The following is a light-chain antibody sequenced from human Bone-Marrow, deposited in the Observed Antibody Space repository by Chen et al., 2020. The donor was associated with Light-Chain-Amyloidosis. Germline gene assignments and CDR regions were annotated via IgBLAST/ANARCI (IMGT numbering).Light chain of an antibody. Sequence: SYVLTQPPSLSVAPGQTATISCGGRRIDAQSVHWYQQRPDQAPILLVHDDSDRPSGIPERFSGSNSGNVATLTISRVEAGDEADYYCQVWDLLNYQAVFGGGTQLTVL. V-gene: IGLV3-21*02. J-gene: IGLJ7*01. CDR3: QVWDLLNYQAV. CDR1: RIDAQS. CDR2: DDS.